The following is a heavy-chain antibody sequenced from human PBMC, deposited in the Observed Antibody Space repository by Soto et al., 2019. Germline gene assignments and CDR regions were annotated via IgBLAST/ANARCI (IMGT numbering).Heavy chain of an antibody. D-gene: IGHD2-15*01. Sequence: PXGSLRLSCAASGFNVNSYTINWVRQAPGKRLEWLSSISSSGYIFSTDSVRGRFTISRDNAKNSVYLQINSLRAEDTAVYFCARDCSGGSCYPGMDVWGQGTTVTVSS. J-gene: IGHJ6*02. CDR2: ISSSGYI. V-gene: IGHV3-21*01. CDR1: GFNVNSYT. CDR3: ARDCSGGSCYPGMDV.